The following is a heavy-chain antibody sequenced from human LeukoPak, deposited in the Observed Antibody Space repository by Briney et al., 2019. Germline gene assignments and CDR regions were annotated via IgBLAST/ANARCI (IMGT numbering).Heavy chain of an antibody. J-gene: IGHJ4*02. CDR1: GGSISSYY. CDR2: IYTSGST. CDR3: ARAGPTYYYDSSGYD. V-gene: IGHV4-4*07. Sequence: SETLSLTCTVSGGSISSYYWSWIRQPAGKGLEWIGRIYTSGSTNYNPSLKSRVTMSVDTSQNQPSLKLSSVTAADTAVYYCARAGPTYYYDSSGYDWGQGTLVTVSS. D-gene: IGHD3-22*01.